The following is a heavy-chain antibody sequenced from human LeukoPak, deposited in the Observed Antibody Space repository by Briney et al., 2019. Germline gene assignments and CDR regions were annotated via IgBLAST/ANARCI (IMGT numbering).Heavy chain of an antibody. CDR3: ARSPYYDSSGYYAY. CDR2: ISSSSKTI. V-gene: IGHV3-48*04. J-gene: IGHJ4*02. CDR1: GFSFSTYS. Sequence: GGSLRLSCAASGFSFSTYSMNWVRQAPGKGLEWVSYISSSSKTIYDADSVKGRFTISRDNAKNSLYLQMNSLRAEDTAVYYCARSPYYDSSGYYAYWGQGTLVTVSS. D-gene: IGHD3-22*01.